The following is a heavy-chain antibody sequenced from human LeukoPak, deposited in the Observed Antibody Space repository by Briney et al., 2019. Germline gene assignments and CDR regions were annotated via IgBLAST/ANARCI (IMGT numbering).Heavy chain of an antibody. V-gene: IGHV3-11*01. CDR1: GFTFSDYY. CDR2: ISSSGSTI. Sequence: KPGGSLRLSCAASGFTFSDYYMSWIRQAPGKGLEWVSYISSSGSTIYYADSVKGRFTISRDNAKNSLYLQMNSLGAEDTAVYYCAGGVVVPAAVDYWGQGTLVTVSS. J-gene: IGHJ4*02. CDR3: AGGVVVPAAVDY. D-gene: IGHD2-2*01.